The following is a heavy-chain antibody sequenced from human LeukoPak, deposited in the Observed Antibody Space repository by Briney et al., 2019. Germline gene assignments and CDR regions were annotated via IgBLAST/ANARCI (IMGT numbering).Heavy chain of an antibody. CDR1: GYTFTSYA. D-gene: IGHD2-8*01. J-gene: IGHJ6*02. V-gene: IGHV1-3*01. CDR3: ARDGPYCTNGVCYTPLYYYYYYGMDV. CDR2: INAGNGNT. Sequence: ASVKVSCKASGYTFTSYAMHWVRQAPGQRLEWMGWINAGNGNTKYSQKFQGRVTITRDTSASTAYIELSSLRSEDTAVYYCARDGPYCTNGVCYTPLYYYYYYGMDVWGQGTTVTVSS.